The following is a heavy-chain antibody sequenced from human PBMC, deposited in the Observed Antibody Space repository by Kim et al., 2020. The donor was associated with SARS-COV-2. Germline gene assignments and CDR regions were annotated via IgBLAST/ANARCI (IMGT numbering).Heavy chain of an antibody. CDR1: GFTFGDYA. D-gene: IGHD6-13*01. V-gene: IGHV3-9*01. Sequence: GGSLRLSCAASGFTFGDYAMHWVRQAPGKGLEWVSGISWNSGSIGYADSVKGRFTISRDNAKNSLYLQMNSLRAEDTALYYCAKAIAAAEGYYYGMDVWGQGTTVTVSS. CDR2: ISWNSGSI. CDR3: AKAIAAAEGYYYGMDV. J-gene: IGHJ6*02.